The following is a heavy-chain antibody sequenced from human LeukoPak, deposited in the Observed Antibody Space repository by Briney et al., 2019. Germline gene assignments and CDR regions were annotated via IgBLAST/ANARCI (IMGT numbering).Heavy chain of an antibody. Sequence: GESLKISCKASGYTFTNYWIAWVHQMPGKGLEWMGVIYPGDSATTYSPSFQGQVTISADKSINTAYLQWSSLKASDSAIYYCARREYYDFWTGYPYWGQGNLVTVSS. D-gene: IGHD3-3*01. V-gene: IGHV5-51*07. CDR2: IYPGDSAT. CDR1: GYTFTNYW. CDR3: ARREYYDFWTGYPY. J-gene: IGHJ4*02.